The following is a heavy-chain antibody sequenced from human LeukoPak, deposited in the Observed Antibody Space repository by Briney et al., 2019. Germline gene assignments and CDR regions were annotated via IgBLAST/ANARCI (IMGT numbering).Heavy chain of an antibody. V-gene: IGHV4-38-2*02. J-gene: IGHJ4*02. CDR1: GYSISRGYY. D-gene: IGHD1-1*01. Sequence: SETLSLTCTVSGYSISRGYYWGCSRQPPGKGLEWIGSIYDSGKTFYNPSLKSRVTISVDTSKNQLSLKLTSLTAADTAGYYCARIYLRGTRFDYWGQGTLVTVSS. CDR3: ARIYLRGTRFDY. CDR2: IYDSGKT.